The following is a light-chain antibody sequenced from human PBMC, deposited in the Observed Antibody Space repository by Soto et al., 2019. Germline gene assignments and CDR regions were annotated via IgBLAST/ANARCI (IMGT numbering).Light chain of an antibody. CDR3: QQYNNWPPIT. V-gene: IGKV3-15*01. CDR1: QSVSNN. J-gene: IGKJ5*01. CDR2: AAS. Sequence: EIVLTQSPGTLSLSPGERATLSCRASQSVSNNYLAWYQQKPGQAPRLLIYAASIRATGIPARFSGSGSGTEFTLTISSMQSEDFAIYYCQQYNNWPPITFGQGTRLEIK.